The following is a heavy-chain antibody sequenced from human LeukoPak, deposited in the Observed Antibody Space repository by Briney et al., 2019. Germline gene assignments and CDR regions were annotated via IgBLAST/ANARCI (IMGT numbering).Heavy chain of an antibody. D-gene: IGHD2-21*02. CDR2: ISGDGGST. V-gene: IGHV3-43*02. CDR3: AKVFWAGAYCGGDCFAAFDI. CDR1: GFTFDDYA. J-gene: IGHJ3*02. Sequence: PGGSLRLSCAASGFTFDDYAMHWVRQAPGKGLEWVSLISGDGGSTYYADSVKGRFTISRDNSKNSLYLQMNSLRTEDTALYYCAKVFWAGAYCGGDCFAAFDIWGQGTWSPSLQ.